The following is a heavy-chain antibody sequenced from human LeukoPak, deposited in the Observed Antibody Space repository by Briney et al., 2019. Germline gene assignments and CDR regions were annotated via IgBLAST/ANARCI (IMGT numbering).Heavy chain of an antibody. CDR1: GFTFNNYW. CDR2: ISGTGSGI. D-gene: IGHD6-13*01. CDR3: AKVVEAAGIGY. V-gene: IGHV3-23*01. Sequence: GGSLRLSCAASGFTFNNYWMHWVRQAPGKGLEWVASISGTGSGIYYADSVKGRFTISRDNSKNTLYLQMNSLRAEDTAVYYCAKVVEAAGIGYWGQGTLVTVSS. J-gene: IGHJ4*02.